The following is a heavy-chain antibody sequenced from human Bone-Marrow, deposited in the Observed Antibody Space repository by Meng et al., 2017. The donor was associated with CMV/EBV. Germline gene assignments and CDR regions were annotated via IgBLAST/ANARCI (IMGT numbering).Heavy chain of an antibody. V-gene: IGHV3-30*18. Sequence: GESLKISCAASGFTFSTYGMHWVRQAPGKGLEWVAVISYDGSNKYYADSVKGRFTISSDNSKNTLYLQMNNLRAEDTAVYYCAKDLLHGYNYASGRDPYHYSGMDVCGQGTTVTVSS. CDR1: GFTFSTYG. CDR2: ISYDGSNK. J-gene: IGHJ6*02. CDR3: AKDLLHGYNYASGRDPYHYSGMDV. D-gene: IGHD5-18*01.